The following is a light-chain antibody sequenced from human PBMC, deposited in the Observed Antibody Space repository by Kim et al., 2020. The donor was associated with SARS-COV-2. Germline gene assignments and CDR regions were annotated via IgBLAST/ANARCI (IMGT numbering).Light chain of an antibody. Sequence: SYELTQPPSVSVSPGQTASITCSGNKLGNKYASWYQQKPGQSPVLVIFQNNKRPSGIPERFSGSNSGNTATLTISGTQDVDEADYYCQAWDSNVVFGTGTKVTVL. CDR2: QNN. J-gene: IGLJ1*01. V-gene: IGLV3-1*01. CDR1: KLGNKY. CDR3: QAWDSNVV.